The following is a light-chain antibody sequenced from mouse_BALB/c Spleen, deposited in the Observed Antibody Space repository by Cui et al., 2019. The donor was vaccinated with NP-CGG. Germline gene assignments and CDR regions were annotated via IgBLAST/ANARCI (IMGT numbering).Light chain of an antibody. V-gene: IGLV1*01. CDR1: TGAVTTSNY. J-gene: IGLJ1*01. Sequence: QDVVTQESAPTTSPGETVTLTCRSSTGAVTTSNYANWVQEKPDHLFTGLIGGTKNRAPGVPARFSGSLIGDKAALTITGAQTEDEAIYFCALWYSNHWVFGGGTKLTVL. CDR3: ALWYSNHWV. CDR2: GTK.